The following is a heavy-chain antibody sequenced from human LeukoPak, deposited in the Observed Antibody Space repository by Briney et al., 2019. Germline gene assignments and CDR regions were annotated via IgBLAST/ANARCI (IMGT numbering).Heavy chain of an antibody. CDR1: GFTFSSYA. CDR2: ISGSGGST. CDR3: AKDRNYYGSGSPSYY. J-gene: IGHJ4*02. Sequence: GRSLRLSCAASGFTFSSYAMSWVRQAPGKGLEWVSAISGSGGSTYYPDSVKGRITISRDNSKHTLYLQMNSLSAEDTAVYYCAKDRNYYGSGSPSYYWGQGTLVSVSS. V-gene: IGHV3-23*01. D-gene: IGHD3-10*01.